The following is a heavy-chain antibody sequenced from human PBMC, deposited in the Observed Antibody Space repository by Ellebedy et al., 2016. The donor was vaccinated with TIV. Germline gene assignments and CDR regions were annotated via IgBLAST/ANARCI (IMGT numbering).Heavy chain of an antibody. J-gene: IGHJ3*02. CDR3: ARDQNYDTSGRDALDI. D-gene: IGHD3-22*01. CDR1: GGSISSGGFY. Sequence: SETLSLXCTVSGGSISSGGFYWSWTRQFPGKGLEWIGYIYYSGNTDYNPSLKSRVSISGDTSKNQFSLKLSSVTAADTAMYYCARDQNYDTSGRDALDIWGQGIMVTVSS. CDR2: IYYSGNT. V-gene: IGHV4-31*03.